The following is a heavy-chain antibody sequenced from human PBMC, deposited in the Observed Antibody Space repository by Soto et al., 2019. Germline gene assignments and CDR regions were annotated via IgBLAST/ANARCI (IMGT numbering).Heavy chain of an antibody. J-gene: IGHJ5*02. CDR3: ARDQTGFDP. V-gene: IGHV1-3*01. CDR2: INAGNGNT. CDR1: GYTFTSYA. Sequence: ASVKVSCKASGYTFTSYAMHWVRQAPGQRLEWMGWINAGNGNTKYSQKFQGRVTMTTDTSTSTAYMELRSLRSDDTAVYYCARDQTGFDPWGQGTLVTVSS.